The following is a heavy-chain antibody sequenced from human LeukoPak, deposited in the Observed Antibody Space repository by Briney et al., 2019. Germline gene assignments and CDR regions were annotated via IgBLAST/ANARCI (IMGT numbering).Heavy chain of an antibody. CDR2: ISPNTGGT. CDR1: AYSLTDHY. CDR3: AREVGSGTFAI. J-gene: IGHJ3*02. Sequence: ASVKVSCKASAYSLTDHYVHWVRQAPGEGLEWMGWISPNTGGTIYAQKFQGRVTMTRDTSIITAYMELSKLRSDDTAFYYCAREVGSGTFAIWGQGTMVTVSS. D-gene: IGHD6-25*01. V-gene: IGHV1-2*02.